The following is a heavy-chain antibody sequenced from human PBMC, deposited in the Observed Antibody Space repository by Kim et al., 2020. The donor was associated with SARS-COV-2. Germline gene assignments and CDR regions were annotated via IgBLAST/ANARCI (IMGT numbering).Heavy chain of an antibody. V-gene: IGHV3-7*03. CDR2: KEDGSKK. J-gene: IGHJ4*02. D-gene: IGHD1-26*01. Sequence: KEDGSKKHDVDSVKGRFTISRDNAKKAVYLQMNSLRADDTAVYFCAREWDFWGQGTLVTVSS. CDR3: AREWDF.